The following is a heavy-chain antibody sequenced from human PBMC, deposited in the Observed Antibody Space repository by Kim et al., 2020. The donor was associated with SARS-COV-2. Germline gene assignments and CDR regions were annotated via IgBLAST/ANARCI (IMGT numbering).Heavy chain of an antibody. V-gene: IGHV4-39*07. CDR1: GGSISSSSYY. CDR3: ARDPLNILTGYGVLGYYYGMDD. Sequence: SETLSLTCTVSGGSISSSSYYWGWIRQPPGKGLEWIGSIYYSGSTYYNPSLKSRVTISVDTSKNQFSLKLSSVTAADTAVYYCARDPLNILTGYGVLGYYYGMDDWGQGTTVTVSS. D-gene: IGHD3-9*01. J-gene: IGHJ6*02. CDR2: IYYSGST.